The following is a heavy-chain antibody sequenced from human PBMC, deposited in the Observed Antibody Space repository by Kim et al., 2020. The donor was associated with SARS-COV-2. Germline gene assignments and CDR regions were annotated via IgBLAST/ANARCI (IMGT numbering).Heavy chain of an antibody. Sequence: QCRFTISRDNSKNTLYLQMNSLRAEDTAVYYCAKRSDFDWLLRRGSYFDYWCQGTLVTVSS. V-gene: IGHV3-23*03. J-gene: IGHJ4*02. D-gene: IGHD3-9*01. CDR3: AKRSDFDWLLRRGSYFDY.